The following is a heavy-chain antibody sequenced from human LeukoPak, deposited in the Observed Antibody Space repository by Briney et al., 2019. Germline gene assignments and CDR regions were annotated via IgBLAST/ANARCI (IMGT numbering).Heavy chain of an antibody. CDR2: INPNSGGT. CDR3: AREGDWQYYYDGSGPPTTFDY. V-gene: IGHV1-2*02. Sequence: GASVKVSCKASGYTFTCYYMHWVQQAPGQGREGRGWINPNSGGTNYAQKFQGRVTMTRDTSISTAYMELSRLRSDDMAVYYCAREGDWQYYYDGSGPPTTFDYWGQGTLVTAPS. J-gene: IGHJ4*02. CDR1: GYTFTCYY. D-gene: IGHD3-22*01.